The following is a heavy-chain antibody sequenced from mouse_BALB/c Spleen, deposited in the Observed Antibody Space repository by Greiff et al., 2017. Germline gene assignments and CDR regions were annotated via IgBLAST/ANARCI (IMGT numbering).Heavy chain of an antibody. Sequence: EVNVVESGGGLVKPGGSLKLSCAASGFTFSSYTMSWVRQTPEKRLEWVATISSGGSYTYYPDSVKGRFTISRDNAKNTLYLQMSSLKSEDTAMYYCTRDYGSSYWFAYWGQGTLVTVSA. CDR2: ISSGGSYT. CDR3: TRDYGSSYWFAY. J-gene: IGHJ3*01. D-gene: IGHD1-1*01. V-gene: IGHV5-6-4*01. CDR1: GFTFSSYT.